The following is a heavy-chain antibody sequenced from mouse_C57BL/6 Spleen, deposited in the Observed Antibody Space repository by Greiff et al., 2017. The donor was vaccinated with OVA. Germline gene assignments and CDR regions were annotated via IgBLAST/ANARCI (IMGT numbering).Heavy chain of an antibody. CDR1: GFTFSDYY. CDR2: INYDGSST. D-gene: IGHD3-3*01. V-gene: IGHV5-16*01. J-gene: IGHJ1*03. CDR3: AREEGTSWYFDV. Sequence: EVQLVESEGGLVQPGSSMKLSCTASGFTFSDYYMAWVRQVPEKGLEWVANINYDGSSTYYLDSLKSRFIISRDNAKNILYLQMSSLKSEDTATYYCAREEGTSWYFDVWGTGTTVTVSS.